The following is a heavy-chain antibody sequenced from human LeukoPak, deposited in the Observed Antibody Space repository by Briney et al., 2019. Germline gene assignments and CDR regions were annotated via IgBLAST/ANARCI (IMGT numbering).Heavy chain of an antibody. CDR3: AKDKVFGGELDY. V-gene: IGHV3-9*01. D-gene: IGHD3-10*01. CDR1: GFTFDDYA. CDR2: ISWNSGAI. J-gene: IGHJ4*02. Sequence: GGSLRLSCAASGFTFDDYAMHWVRQAPGKGLEWVSGISWNSGAIGYADSVKGRFTISRDNAKNSLYLQMNSLRAEDTALYYCAKDKVFGGELDYWGQGTLVTVSS.